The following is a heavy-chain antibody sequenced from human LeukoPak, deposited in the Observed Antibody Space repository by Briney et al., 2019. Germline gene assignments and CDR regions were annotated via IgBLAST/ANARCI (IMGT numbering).Heavy chain of an antibody. CDR3: AKLVGATVNYYYYYMDV. CDR2: ISGSGGST. J-gene: IGHJ6*03. V-gene: IGHV3-23*01. CDR1: GFTFSSYA. D-gene: IGHD1-26*01. Sequence: GGSLRLSCAASGFTFSSYAMSWVRQAPGKGLEWVSAISGSGGSTYYADSVKGRFTISRDNSKNTLYLRMNSLRAEDTAVYYCAKLVGATVNYYYYYMDVWGKGTTVTVSS.